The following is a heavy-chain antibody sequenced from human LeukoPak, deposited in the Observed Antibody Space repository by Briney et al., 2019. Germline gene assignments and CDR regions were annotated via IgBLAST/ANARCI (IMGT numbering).Heavy chain of an antibody. CDR1: GYTFTGYY. CDR3: AIIHSRAGDY. J-gene: IGHJ4*02. Sequence: ASVKVSCKASGYTFTGYYMHWVRQAPGQGLEWMGGIIPIFGTANYAQKFQGRVTITADESTSTAYMELSSLRSEDTAVYYCAIIHSRAGDYWGQGTLVTVSS. CDR2: IIPIFGTA. V-gene: IGHV1-69*13. D-gene: IGHD5-18*01.